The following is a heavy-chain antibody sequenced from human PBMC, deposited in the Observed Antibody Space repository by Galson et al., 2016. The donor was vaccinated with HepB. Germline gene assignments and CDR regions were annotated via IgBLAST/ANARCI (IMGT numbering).Heavy chain of an antibody. CDR2: ISRDSLSI. D-gene: IGHD6-13*01. Sequence: SLRLSCAASGFTFHDYAMHWVRQVPGKGLEWVSGISRDSLSIGYADSVKGRFTISRDNAKNSLYLQMNSLRAEDTALYYCAKDRGYITSYLGIPGGMDVWGRGTTVTVPS. CDR3: AKDRGYITSYLGIPGGMDV. CDR1: GFTFHDYA. J-gene: IGHJ6*04. V-gene: IGHV3-9*01.